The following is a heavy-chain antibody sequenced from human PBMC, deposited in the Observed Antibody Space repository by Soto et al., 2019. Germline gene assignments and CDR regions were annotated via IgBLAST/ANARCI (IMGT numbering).Heavy chain of an antibody. V-gene: IGHV4-59*08. D-gene: IGHD3-22*01. CDR3: TTEAYDNSGSLAFDI. CDR1: GGSITNYY. CDR2: IFHTGTT. Sequence: PSETLSLTCTVSGGSITNYYYSWIRQPPGKGLEWIGYIFHTGTTSYNPSLKSRVTLPVDTSQSQFSLKLNSVTAADTAVYYCTTEAYDNSGSLAFDIWGPGTLVTVS. J-gene: IGHJ3*02.